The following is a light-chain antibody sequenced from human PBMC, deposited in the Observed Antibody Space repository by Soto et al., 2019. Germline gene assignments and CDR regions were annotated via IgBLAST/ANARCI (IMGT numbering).Light chain of an antibody. CDR3: CSYAGSYSWXV. V-gene: IGLV2-11*01. J-gene: IGLJ1*01. Sequence: QSVLTQPRSVSGSPGQSVTISCTGTSSDVGYYNYVSWYQHQQHPGKAPKLMIYDVSKRPSGVPDRFSGSKSGNTASLTISGLQTEDEADYSCCSYAGSYSWXVFGTGTKVTVL. CDR2: DVS. CDR1: SSDVGYYNY.